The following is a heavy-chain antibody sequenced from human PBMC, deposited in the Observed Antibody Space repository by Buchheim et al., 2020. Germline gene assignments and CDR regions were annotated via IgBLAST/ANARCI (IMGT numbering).Heavy chain of an antibody. V-gene: IGHV3-7*01. Sequence: EVQLVESGGGLVQPGGSLRLSCAASGFSFSTKWMSWVRQAPGRGLEWVATIAPDGSGTYYVDSVKGRFTISRDKTEDSLYLQMSGLRFEDTAVYYCARDEIWGQGTL. CDR3: ARDEI. J-gene: IGHJ4*02. CDR1: GFSFSTKW. CDR2: IAPDGSGT.